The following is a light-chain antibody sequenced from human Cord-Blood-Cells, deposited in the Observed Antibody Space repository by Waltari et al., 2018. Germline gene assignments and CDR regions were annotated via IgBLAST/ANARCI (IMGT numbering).Light chain of an antibody. CDR1: SSDVGGDNY. V-gene: IGLV2-8*01. Sequence: QSALTPPPSASGSPGQSVTISCTGTSSDVGGDNYVSWYQQHPGKAPRLMLYEVSQRPAGVRDRFSGSKSGDPASLAVAGLQAEDEADYYCSSDAGSNNFVVFGGGTKLTVL. CDR2: EVS. CDR3: SSDAGSNNFVV. J-gene: IGLJ2*01.